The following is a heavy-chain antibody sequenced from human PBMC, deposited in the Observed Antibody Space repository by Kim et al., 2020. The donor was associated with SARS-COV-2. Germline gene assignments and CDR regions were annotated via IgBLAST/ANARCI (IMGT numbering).Heavy chain of an antibody. D-gene: IGHD6-25*01. V-gene: IGHV4-59*01. CDR2: ST. CDR3: ARDGIAAWDY. J-gene: IGHJ4*02. Sequence: STNYNPSLKGRVTISVDTSKNQFSLKLSSVTAADTAVYYCARDGIAAWDYWGQGTLVTVSS.